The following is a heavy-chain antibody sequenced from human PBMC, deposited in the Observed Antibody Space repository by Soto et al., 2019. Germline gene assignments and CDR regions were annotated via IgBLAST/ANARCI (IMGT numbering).Heavy chain of an antibody. CDR2: IYRGGST. CDR1: GYSISSGYY. D-gene: IGHD3-22*01. CDR3: ARVGPWVPYYYDSSPHTFENWFDP. V-gene: IGHV4-38-2*01. J-gene: IGHJ5*02. Sequence: SETLSLTCAVSGYSISSGYYWGWLRQPPGKGLEWIGSIYRGGSTYYNPSLNSRVTLSIDMTNNHVSLILNSVTAADTAVYYCARVGPWVPYYYDSSPHTFENWFDPWGQGTLVTVSS.